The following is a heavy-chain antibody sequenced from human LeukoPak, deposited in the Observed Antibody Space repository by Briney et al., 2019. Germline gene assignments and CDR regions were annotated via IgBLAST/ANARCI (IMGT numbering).Heavy chain of an antibody. CDR2: ISSSGSTI. CDR3: ARYGYGGGFDY. CDR1: GFTFSSYE. J-gene: IGHJ4*02. V-gene: IGHV3-48*03. D-gene: IGHD5-18*01. Sequence: PGGSLRLSCAAPGFTFSSYEMNWVRQAPGKGLEWVSDISSSGSTIYYADSVEGRFTTSRDNAKNSLYLQVNSLRAEDTAVYYCARYGYGGGFDYWGQGTLVTVSS.